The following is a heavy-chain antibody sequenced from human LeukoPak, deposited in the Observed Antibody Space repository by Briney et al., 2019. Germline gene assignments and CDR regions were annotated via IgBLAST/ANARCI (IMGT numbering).Heavy chain of an antibody. CDR3: ARDRVGYYDSSGSLGY. CDR2: ISYDGSNK. J-gene: IGHJ4*02. D-gene: IGHD3-22*01. V-gene: IGHV3-30-3*01. Sequence: GRSLRLSCAASGFTFSSYAMHWVRQAPGKGLEWVAVISYDGSNKYYADSVKGRFTISRDNSKNTLYLQMNSLRAEDTAVYYCARDRVGYYDSSGSLGYWGQGTLVTVSS. CDR1: GFTFSSYA.